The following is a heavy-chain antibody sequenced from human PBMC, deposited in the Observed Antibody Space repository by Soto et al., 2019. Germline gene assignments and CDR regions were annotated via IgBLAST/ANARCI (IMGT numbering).Heavy chain of an antibody. V-gene: IGHV4-59*01. D-gene: IGHD2-15*01. CDR3: ARGGFCSGGSCYSHYYYSGMGV. J-gene: IGHJ6*02. CDR2: IYYSGST. CDR1: GGSISTYY. Sequence: QVQLQESGPGLVEPSETLSLTCTVSGGSISTYYWSWIRQPPGKGLEWIGYIYYSGSTNYNPSLKSRVTISVDTSKNQFSLKLSSVTAADTAVYYCARGGFCSGGSCYSHYYYSGMGVWGQGTTVTASS.